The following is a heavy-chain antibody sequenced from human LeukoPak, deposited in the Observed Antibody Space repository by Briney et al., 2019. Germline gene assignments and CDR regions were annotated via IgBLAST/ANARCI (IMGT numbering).Heavy chain of an antibody. Sequence: GGSLRLSCTASGFALSNFATHWVRQAPGKGLEWVAVISYDGSNKYYADSVKGRFTISRDNSKNTLYLQMNGLRVDETAVYYCAREEASSSHFDSWGQGTLVTVSS. D-gene: IGHD6-19*01. V-gene: IGHV3-30-3*01. J-gene: IGHJ4*02. CDR3: AREEASSSHFDS. CDR2: ISYDGSNK. CDR1: GFALSNFA.